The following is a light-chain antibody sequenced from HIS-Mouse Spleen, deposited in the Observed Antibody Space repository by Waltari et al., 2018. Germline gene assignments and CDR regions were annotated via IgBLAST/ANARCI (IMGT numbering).Light chain of an antibody. J-gene: IGLJ2*01. Sequence: QSALTQPRSVSGSPGQSVTISCTGTSSDVGGYNFAPWSQQHPGKAPKLMIYDVSKRPSGVPDRFSGSKSGNTASLTISGLQAEDEADYYCCSYAGSYTVVFGGGTKLTVL. V-gene: IGLV2-11*01. CDR1: SSDVGGYNF. CDR2: DVS. CDR3: CSYAGSYTVV.